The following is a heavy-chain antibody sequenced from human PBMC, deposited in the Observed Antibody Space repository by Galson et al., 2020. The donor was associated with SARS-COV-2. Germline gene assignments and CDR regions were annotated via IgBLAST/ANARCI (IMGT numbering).Heavy chain of an antibody. D-gene: IGHD4-17*01. CDR3: ARERYDYGDYGRLVYNGMDV. Sequence: TGGSLRLSCAASGLTFSSYWMSWVRQAPGKGLEWVANIKQDGSEKYYVDFVKGRFTISRDNAKTSLYLQMSSLRAEDTAVYYCARERYDYGDYGRLVYNGMDVWGQGTTVTVSS. J-gene: IGHJ6*02. CDR2: IKQDGSEK. V-gene: IGHV3-7*03. CDR1: GLTFSSYW.